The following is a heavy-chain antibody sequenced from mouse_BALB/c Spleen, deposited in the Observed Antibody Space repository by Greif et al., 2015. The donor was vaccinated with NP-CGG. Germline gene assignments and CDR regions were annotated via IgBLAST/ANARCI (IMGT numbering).Heavy chain of an antibody. V-gene: IGHV1S22*01. Sequence: LQQPGSELVRPGASVKLSCKASGYTFTSYWMHWVKQRPGQGLEWIGNIYPGSGSTNYDEKFKSKATLTVDTSSSTAYMQLSSLTSEDSAVYYCTRLGNYGYWGQGTTLTVSS. CDR3: TRLGNYGY. CDR1: GYTFTSYW. J-gene: IGHJ2*01. D-gene: IGHD2-1*01. CDR2: IYPGSGST.